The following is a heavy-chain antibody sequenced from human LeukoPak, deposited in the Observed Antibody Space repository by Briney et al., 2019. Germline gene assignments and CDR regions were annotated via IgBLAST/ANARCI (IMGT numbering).Heavy chain of an antibody. D-gene: IGHD1-1*01. V-gene: IGHV1-18*01. CDR2: MNPNSGNT. CDR1: GYTFTSYD. J-gene: IGHJ3*02. CDR3: ARTSSSGTNDAFDI. Sequence: ASVKVSCKASGYTFTSYDINWVRQATGQGLEWMGWMNPNSGNTNYAQKLQGRVTMTTDTSTSTAYMELRSLRSDDTAVYYCARTSSSGTNDAFDIWGQGTMVAVSS.